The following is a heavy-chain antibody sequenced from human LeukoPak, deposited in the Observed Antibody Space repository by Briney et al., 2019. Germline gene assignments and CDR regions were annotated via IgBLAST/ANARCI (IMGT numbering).Heavy chain of an antibody. CDR1: GFTFSTYW. Sequence: PGGSLRLSCAASGFTFSTYWVHWVRQAPGKGLVWVSSIKSDGSVTSYADAVKGRFSSSADNAKNTQYLQMNSLRAEDTAMYYCALDINGDLFHIWGQGTPVTVSS. V-gene: IGHV3-74*01. CDR2: IKSDGSVT. J-gene: IGHJ4*02. D-gene: IGHD2-21*01. CDR3: ALDINGDLFHI.